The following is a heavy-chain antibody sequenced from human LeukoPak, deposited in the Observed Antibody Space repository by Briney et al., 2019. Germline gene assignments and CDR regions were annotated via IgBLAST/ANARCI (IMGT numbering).Heavy chain of an antibody. CDR2: TYVSGNT. V-gene: IGHV3-66*01. D-gene: IGHD1-26*01. J-gene: IGHJ5*02. CDR3: AREVGA. Sequence: GGSLSLSCTVSGIDVSSDYISWVRQAPGKGLEWVSVTYVSGNTYYADSVKGRFIVSRDNSKNTLYLEMNSLRVEDTGVYYCAREVGAWGQGTLVTVSS. CDR1: GIDVSSDY.